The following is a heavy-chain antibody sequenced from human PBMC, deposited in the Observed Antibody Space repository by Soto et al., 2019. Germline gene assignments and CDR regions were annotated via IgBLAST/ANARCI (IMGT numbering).Heavy chain of an antibody. D-gene: IGHD3-3*01. J-gene: IGHJ5*02. V-gene: IGHV1-8*01. CDR1: GYTFTSYD. Sequence: ASVKVSGKASGYTFTSYDINWVRQATGQGLEWMGWMNPNSGNTGYAQKFQGRVTMTRNTSISTAYMELSSLRSEDTAVYYCARNSGYYTANWFDPWGQGTLVTVSS. CDR2: MNPNSGNT. CDR3: ARNSGYYTANWFDP.